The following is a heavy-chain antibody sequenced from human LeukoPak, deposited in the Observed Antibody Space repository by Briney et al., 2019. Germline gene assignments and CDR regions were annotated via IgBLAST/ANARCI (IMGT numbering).Heavy chain of an antibody. CDR2: ISSSRGTI. CDR3: ARGGQNYFDY. J-gene: IGHJ4*02. CDR1: VFTFSSDS. Sequence: PGGSLRLSCAASVFTFSSDSMNWARQAPGRGREWVSYISSSRGTIYYADSETGRFPISRDNAKTSLYLQMNSLRDEDTAVYYCARGGQNYFDYWGQGTLVTVSS. V-gene: IGHV3-48*02.